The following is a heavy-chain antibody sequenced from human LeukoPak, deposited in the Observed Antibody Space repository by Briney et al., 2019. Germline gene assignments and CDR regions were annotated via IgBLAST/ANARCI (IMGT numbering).Heavy chain of an antibody. D-gene: IGHD3-10*01. CDR2: ISYDGSNK. V-gene: IGHV3-30*03. CDR3: ASPLRGYYYGSGSYWWGIDY. CDR1: GFTFSSYG. J-gene: IGHJ4*02. Sequence: PGGSLRLSCAASGFTFSSYGMHWVRQAPGKGLEWVAVISYDGSNKYYADSVKGRFTISRDNSKNTLFLQMNSLRAEDTAVYYCASPLRGYYYGSGSYWWGIDYWGQGTLVTVSS.